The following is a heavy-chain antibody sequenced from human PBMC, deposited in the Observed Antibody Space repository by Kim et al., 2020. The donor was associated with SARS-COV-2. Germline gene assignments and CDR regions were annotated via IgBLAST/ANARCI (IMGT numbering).Heavy chain of an antibody. CDR1: GGSISSGDYY. CDR3: AREKVGIRYLTGGMDV. V-gene: IGHV4-30-4*01. D-gene: IGHD3-3*02. J-gene: IGHJ6*02. Sequence: SETLSLTCTVSGGSISSGDYYWSWIRQPPGKGLEWIGYIYYSGSTYYNPSLKSRVTISVDTSKNQFSLKLSSVTAADTAVYYCAREKVGIRYLTGGMDVWGQGTTVTVSS. CDR2: IYYSGST.